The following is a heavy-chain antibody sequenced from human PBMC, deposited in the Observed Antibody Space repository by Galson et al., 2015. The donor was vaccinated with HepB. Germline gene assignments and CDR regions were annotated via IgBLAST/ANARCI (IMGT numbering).Heavy chain of an antibody. CDR2: MNPNSGNT. Sequence: SVKVSCKASGYTFTSYDINWVRQATGQGLEWMGWMNPNSGNTGYAQKFQGRVTMTRNTSISTAYMELSSLRSEDTAVYYCARGPFTDYYGSGSYYSSQLDYWGQGTLVTVSS. D-gene: IGHD3-10*01. V-gene: IGHV1-8*01. J-gene: IGHJ4*02. CDR3: ARGPFTDYYGSGSYYSSQLDY. CDR1: GYTFTSYD.